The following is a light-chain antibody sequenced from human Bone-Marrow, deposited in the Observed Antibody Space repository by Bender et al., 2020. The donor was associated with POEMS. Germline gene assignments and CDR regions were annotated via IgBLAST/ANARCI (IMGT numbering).Light chain of an antibody. CDR1: NSNVGSKS. Sequence: QSVLTQPPSASGTPGQRVSISCSGDNSNVGSKSVSWYQQLPGMAPNLLIYINNQRPSGVPDRFSGSKSGTSASLAISGLQSEDEADYYCAAWEDSLNGWVFGGGTKLTVL. CDR2: INN. J-gene: IGLJ3*02. CDR3: AAWEDSLNGWV. V-gene: IGLV1-44*01.